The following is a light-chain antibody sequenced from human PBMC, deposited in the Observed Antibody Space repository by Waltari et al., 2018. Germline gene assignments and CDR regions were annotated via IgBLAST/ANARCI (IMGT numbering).Light chain of an antibody. CDR1: TSNTGTNY. CDR2: TND. Sequence: QSVLTQPPSASGAPGQWVTISCSGSTSNTGTNYVYWYPHLPGMAPPLLIYTNDRRPSGVSDRFYGSKSGTSASLAIRGLRSEDEAHYYCAAWDDSLSGLVFGGGTKVTV. CDR3: AAWDDSLSGLV. J-gene: IGLJ2*01. V-gene: IGLV1-47*01.